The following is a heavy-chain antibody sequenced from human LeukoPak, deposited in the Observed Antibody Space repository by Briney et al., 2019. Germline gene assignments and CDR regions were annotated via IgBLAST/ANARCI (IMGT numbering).Heavy chain of an antibody. D-gene: IGHD2-8*02. J-gene: IGHJ4*02. CDR1: GFTFSTYW. CDR2: IRPDGRGE. CDR3: ARDCGAAITGPRFDL. Sequence: GGSLRLSCAASGFTFSTYWMSWVRQAPGKGLEWVARIRPDGRGEYNVDSAKGRFTNSRDNVNYSLYLQMSSLTAEDTAVYYCARDCGAAITGPRFDLWGQGARVTVSS. V-gene: IGHV3-7*03.